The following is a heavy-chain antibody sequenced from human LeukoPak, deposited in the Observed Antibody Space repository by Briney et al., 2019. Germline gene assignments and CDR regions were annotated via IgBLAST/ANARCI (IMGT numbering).Heavy chain of an antibody. CDR1: GFTFSSYA. V-gene: IGHV3-23*01. CDR3: AKDSLTVPHYYDSSGYRELDY. CDR2: ISGSGGST. J-gene: IGHJ4*02. D-gene: IGHD3-22*01. Sequence: PGGSLRLSCAASGFTFSSYAMSWVRQAPGKGLEWVSAISGSGGSTYYADSVKGRFTISRDNSKNTLYLQMNSLRAEDTAVYYCAKDSLTVPHYYDSSGYRELDYWGQGTLVTVSS.